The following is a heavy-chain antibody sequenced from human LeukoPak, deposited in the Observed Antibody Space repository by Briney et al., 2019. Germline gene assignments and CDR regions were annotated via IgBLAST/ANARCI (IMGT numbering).Heavy chain of an antibody. CDR3: ARVKPVAATRVVFYFDY. Sequence: PGGSLRLSCAASGFTFSSYWMSWVRQAPGNGLEWVANIKQDGSEKYYVDSVKGRFTISRDNAKNSLYLQMNSLRAEDTAVYYCARVKPVAATRVVFYFDYWGQGTLVTVSS. CDR1: GFTFSSYW. V-gene: IGHV3-7*04. CDR2: IKQDGSEK. J-gene: IGHJ4*02. D-gene: IGHD2-15*01.